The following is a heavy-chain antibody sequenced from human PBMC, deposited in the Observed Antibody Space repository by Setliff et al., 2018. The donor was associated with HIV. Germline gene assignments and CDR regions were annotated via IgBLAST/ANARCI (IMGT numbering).Heavy chain of an antibody. Sequence: ASAKAPCKAPGYSFASHSLHWVRQAPGQGLEWMGWINTGNGNTKHSQKFQDRVTITRDTSANTGYMELSGLRSEDTAVYYCARDRVPKRGYTYREPDFDSWGQGTLVTVSS. CDR2: INTGNGNT. CDR1: GYSFASHS. J-gene: IGHJ5*01. D-gene: IGHD5-12*01. V-gene: IGHV1-3*04. CDR3: ARDRVPKRGYTYREPDFDS.